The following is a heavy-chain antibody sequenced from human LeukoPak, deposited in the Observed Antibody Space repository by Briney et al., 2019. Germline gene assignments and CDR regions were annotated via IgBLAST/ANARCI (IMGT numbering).Heavy chain of an antibody. CDR3: AREPTTVTAVGAFDI. J-gene: IGHJ3*02. Sequence: ASVKVSCKASGGTFSSYAISWVRQAPGQGLEWMGIINPSGGSTSYAQKFQGRVTMTRDTSTSTVYMELSSLRSEDTAVYYCAREPTTVTAVGAFDIWGQGTMVTVSS. CDR2: INPSGGST. V-gene: IGHV1-46*01. CDR1: GGTFSSYA. D-gene: IGHD4-17*01.